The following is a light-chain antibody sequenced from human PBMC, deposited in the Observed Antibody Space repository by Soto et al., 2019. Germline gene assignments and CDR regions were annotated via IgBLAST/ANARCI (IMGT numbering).Light chain of an antibody. CDR3: QQSYKMPS. J-gene: IGKJ5*01. CDR2: ATS. Sequence: EIPLTQSPSSLAASVGDRLTLTCRASRNVSIYLNWYQHKPGKGPSLLIHATSNLQIGVPSRFSGSGSGTEFTLISSSLEPEDFGTYYCQQSYKMPSFGQGTRLVIK. CDR1: RNVSIY. V-gene: IGKV1-39*01.